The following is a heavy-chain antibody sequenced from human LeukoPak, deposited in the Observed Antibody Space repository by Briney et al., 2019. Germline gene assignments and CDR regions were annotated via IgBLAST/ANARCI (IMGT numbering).Heavy chain of an antibody. V-gene: IGHV3-21*01. CDR1: GFTFSSHS. CDR3: ARGADSITIDPDI. D-gene: IGHD3-9*01. J-gene: IGHJ3*02. Sequence: GGSLRLSCAASGFTFSSHSMNWVRQAPGKGLEWVSSISPSDRYVPYADSVKGRFTISRDNAKNSVYLQMNSLRAEDTAVYYCARGADSITIDPDIWGQGTMVTVSS. CDR2: ISPSDRYV.